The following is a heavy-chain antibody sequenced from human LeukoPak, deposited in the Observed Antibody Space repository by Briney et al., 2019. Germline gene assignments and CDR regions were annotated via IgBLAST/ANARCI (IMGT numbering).Heavy chain of an antibody. CDR2: IYYSGST. CDR3: ARDGAWGSYVN. D-gene: IGHD3-16*01. Sequence: SETLSLTCTVSGGSISSSSYYWGWIRQPPGKGLEWIGSIYYSGSTYYNPSLKSRVTISVDTSKNQFSLKLSSVTAADTAVYYCARDGAWGSYVNWGQGTLVTVSS. CDR1: GGSISSSSYY. J-gene: IGHJ4*02. V-gene: IGHV4-39*07.